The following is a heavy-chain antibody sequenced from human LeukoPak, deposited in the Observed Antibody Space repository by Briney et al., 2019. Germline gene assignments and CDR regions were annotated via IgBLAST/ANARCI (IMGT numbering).Heavy chain of an antibody. J-gene: IGHJ5*02. CDR2: IYTSGST. D-gene: IGHD3-10*01. V-gene: IGHV4-4*07. CDR1: GGSISSYY. Sequence: PETLSLTCTVSGGSISSYYWSWIRQPAGKGLEWIGRIYTSGSTNYNPSLKSRVTMSVDTSKNQFSLKLSSVTAADTAVYYCARDKRTMVRVNNWFDPWGQGTLVTVSS. CDR3: ARDKRTMVRVNNWFDP.